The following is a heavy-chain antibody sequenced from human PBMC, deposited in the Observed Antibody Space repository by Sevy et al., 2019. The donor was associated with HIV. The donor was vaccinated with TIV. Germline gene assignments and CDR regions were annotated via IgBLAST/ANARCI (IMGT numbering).Heavy chain of an antibody. CDR2: IYPGDSET. CDR3: ARQSYYGSGSYTRSFDY. D-gene: IGHD3-10*01. Sequence: GESLKISCKGSGYSFTSYWIGWVRQMPGKGLEWMGIIYPGDSETRYSPSFQGQVTISADKSISTAYLQWSSLKASDTATYYCARQSYYGSGSYTRSFDYWGQGTLVTVSS. J-gene: IGHJ4*02. CDR1: GYSFTSYW. V-gene: IGHV5-51*01.